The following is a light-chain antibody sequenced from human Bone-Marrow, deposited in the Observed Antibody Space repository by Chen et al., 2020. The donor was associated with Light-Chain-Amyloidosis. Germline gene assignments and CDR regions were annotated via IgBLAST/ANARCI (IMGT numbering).Light chain of an antibody. J-gene: IGLJ1*01. CDR1: SSDVGGDNH. V-gene: IGLV2-14*01. CDR3: SSYTITNPLV. Sequence: QSALTQPASVSGSPGQSITISCTGTSSDVGGDNHVSWYQQHPDKAPKLMIYEVTNRPSWVPDRFSGSKADNTASLTISGLQTEEEADYFCSSYTITNPLVFGSGTRVTVL. CDR2: EVT.